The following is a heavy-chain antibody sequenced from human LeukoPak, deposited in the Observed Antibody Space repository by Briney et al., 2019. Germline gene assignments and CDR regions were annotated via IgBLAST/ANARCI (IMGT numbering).Heavy chain of an antibody. CDR1: GGSISSSSYY. Sequence: SETLSLTCTVSGGSISSSSYYWGWIRQTPGKGLEWIGSIYNSGNSYYNPSLKSRVIISVDTSKNQFSLRLSSVTAADTAVYHCARGVDVWGQGTTVTVSS. CDR2: IYNSGNS. CDR3: ARGVDV. V-gene: IGHV4-39*01. J-gene: IGHJ6*02. D-gene: IGHD3-3*01.